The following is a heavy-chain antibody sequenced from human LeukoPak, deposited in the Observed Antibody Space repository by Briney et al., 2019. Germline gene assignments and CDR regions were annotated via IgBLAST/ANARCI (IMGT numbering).Heavy chain of an antibody. CDR3: ARGDPVYEWLDF. CDR1: GYTFTDYY. V-gene: IGHV1-46*01. Sequence: ASVQVSCKTSGYTFTDYYVHWVRQAPGQGLEWMGIINPSGGSPSYAQKFQGRITVTSDLSTSTVYMALSSLRSEDTAVYYCARGDPVYEWLDFWGQGTLVTVPS. D-gene: IGHD2-8*01. CDR2: INPSGGSP. J-gene: IGHJ4*02.